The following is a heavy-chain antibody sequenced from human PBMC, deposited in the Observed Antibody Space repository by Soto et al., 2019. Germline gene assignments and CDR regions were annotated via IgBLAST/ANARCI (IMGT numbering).Heavy chain of an antibody. V-gene: IGHV3-23*01. CDR3: AKPQGDSSGYHYYFDY. CDR2: ISGSGGST. J-gene: IGHJ4*02. Sequence: GGSLRLSCAASGFTFSSYAMSWVRQAPGKGLEWVSAISGSGGSTYYADSVKGRFTISRDNSKNTLYLQMNSLRAEDTAVYYCAKPQGDSSGYHYYFDYWGQGTLVTVSS. CDR1: GFTFSSYA. D-gene: IGHD3-22*01.